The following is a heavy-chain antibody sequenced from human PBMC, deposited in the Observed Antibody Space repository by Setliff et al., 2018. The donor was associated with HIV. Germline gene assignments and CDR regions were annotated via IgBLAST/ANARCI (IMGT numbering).Heavy chain of an antibody. V-gene: IGHV1-18*04. CDR1: GGPFTSSS. J-gene: IGHJ4*02. Sequence: GASVKVSCKASGGPFTSSSIGWVRQAPGQGLEWMGRIIPILGVPRYAQKLQGRVTMTTDTSTSTAYMELRSLRSDDTAVYYCAREGADGYWGQGTLVTVSS. D-gene: IGHD1-26*01. CDR2: IIPILGVP. CDR3: AREGADGY.